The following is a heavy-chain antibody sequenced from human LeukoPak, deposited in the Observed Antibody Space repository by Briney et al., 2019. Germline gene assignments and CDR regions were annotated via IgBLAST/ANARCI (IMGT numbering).Heavy chain of an antibody. CDR2: INPNSGGT. CDR1: GYTFTGYY. CDR3: ARAPKRMDCSSTSCYEDYFDY. D-gene: IGHD2-2*01. V-gene: IGHV1-2*04. J-gene: IGHJ4*02. Sequence: ASVKVSCKASGYTFTGYYMHWVRQAPGQGLEWMGWINPNSGGTNYAQKFQGWVTMTRDTSISTAYMELSRLRSDDTAVYYCARAPKRMDCSSTSCYEDYFDYWGQGTLVTVSS.